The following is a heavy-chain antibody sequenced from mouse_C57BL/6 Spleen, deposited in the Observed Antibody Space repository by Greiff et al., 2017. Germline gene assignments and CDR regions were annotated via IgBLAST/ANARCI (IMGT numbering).Heavy chain of an antibody. CDR3: ARGDGYDGDY. CDR2: IDPNSGGT. D-gene: IGHD2-2*01. V-gene: IGHV1-72*01. Sequence: QVQLQQSGAELVMPGASVKLSCKASGYTFTSYWMHWVKQRPGRGLEWIGRIDPNSGGTKYNEKFKCKATLTVDKPSSTAYMQLSSLTSEDSAVYDCARGDGYDGDYWGQGTTLTVSS. CDR1: GYTFTSYW. J-gene: IGHJ2*01.